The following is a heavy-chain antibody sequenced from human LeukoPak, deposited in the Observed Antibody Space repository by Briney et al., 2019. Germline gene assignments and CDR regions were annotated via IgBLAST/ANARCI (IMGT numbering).Heavy chain of an antibody. CDR1: GSTFSSYG. D-gene: IGHD3-22*01. Sequence: GGSLRLSCAASGSTFSSYGMHWVRQAPGKGVEWVAFIRYDGSNKYYADSVKGRFTISRDNSKNTLYLQMNSLRAEDTAVYYCAKDLPHYYDSSGPGAFDIWGQGTMVTVSS. J-gene: IGHJ3*02. V-gene: IGHV3-30*02. CDR3: AKDLPHYYDSSGPGAFDI. CDR2: IRYDGSNK.